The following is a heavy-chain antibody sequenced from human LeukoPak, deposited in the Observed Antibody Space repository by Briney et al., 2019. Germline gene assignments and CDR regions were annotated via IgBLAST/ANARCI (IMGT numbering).Heavy chain of an antibody. CDR1: GGSISSYH. J-gene: IGHJ6*03. Sequence: SETLSLTCTVSGGSISSYHWSWIRQPPGKGLEWIGYIYTSGSTNYDPSLKSRVTIPVDTSKNQFSLKLSSVTAADTAVYYCARVGVDIVATLFPYYYYYMDVWGKGTTVTVSS. CDR3: ARVGVDIVATLFPYYYYYMDV. D-gene: IGHD5-12*01. V-gene: IGHV4-4*09. CDR2: IYTSGST.